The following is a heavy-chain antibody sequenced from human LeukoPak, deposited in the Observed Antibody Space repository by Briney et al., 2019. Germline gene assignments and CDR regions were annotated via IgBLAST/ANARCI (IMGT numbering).Heavy chain of an antibody. Sequence: PSETLSLTCTVSGGSISRYYWSWIRQPAGKGLEWIGRIYTSGSTNYNPSLKSRVTMSVDTSKNQFSLKLSSVTAADTAVYYCARDYSSVTGISGPDYWGQGTLVTVSS. CDR3: ARDYSSVTGISGPDY. CDR1: GGSISRYY. CDR2: IYTSGST. D-gene: IGHD2-21*02. J-gene: IGHJ4*02. V-gene: IGHV4-4*07.